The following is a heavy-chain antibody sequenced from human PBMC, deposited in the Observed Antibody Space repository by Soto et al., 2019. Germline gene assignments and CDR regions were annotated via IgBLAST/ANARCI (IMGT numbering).Heavy chain of an antibody. CDR2: VYPADSDA. D-gene: IGHD6-13*01. V-gene: IGHV5-51*01. CDR1: GYSFTGHW. J-gene: IGHJ4*02. Sequence: PGESLKISCKGSGYSFTGHWIAWVRQTPGKGMEWMGIVYPADSDAGYSPSFQGQVTTSSDKSIATAFLQWGSLTASDTAMYYCARLKHGAPGIKTGGSYYFDYWGQGTLVTVSS. CDR3: ARLKHGAPGIKTGGSYYFDY.